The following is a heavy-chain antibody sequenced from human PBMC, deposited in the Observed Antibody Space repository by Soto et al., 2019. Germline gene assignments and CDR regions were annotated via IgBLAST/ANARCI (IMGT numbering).Heavy chain of an antibody. CDR3: ARDRKESTYFDY. Sequence: SETLSLTCAVFGGSINSVGYSWSWILQPPGKGLEWILYSHQTGITYYDPSLKSRVTISLDRSNNQFSLNLGSVTAADTAVYFCARDRKESTYFDYWGQGTLVTVSS. CDR2: SHQTGIT. D-gene: IGHD2-2*01. V-gene: IGHV4-30-2*01. CDR1: GGSINSVGYS. J-gene: IGHJ4*02.